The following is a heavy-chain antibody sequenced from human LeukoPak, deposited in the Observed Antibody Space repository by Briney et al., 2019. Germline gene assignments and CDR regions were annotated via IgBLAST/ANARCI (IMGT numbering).Heavy chain of an antibody. J-gene: IGHJ3*02. CDR2: ISDRGKT. CDR3: AKLPTIFGVADSFDI. D-gene: IGHD3-3*01. Sequence: GGSLRLSCVASGITFSSYDMSWVSQAPGKGLEWISAISDRGKTDYADSVKGRFTISRDNSKNTLYLQLSSLRADDTAIYYCAKLPTIFGVADSFDIWGQRTLVTVSS. V-gene: IGHV3-23*01. CDR1: GITFSSYD.